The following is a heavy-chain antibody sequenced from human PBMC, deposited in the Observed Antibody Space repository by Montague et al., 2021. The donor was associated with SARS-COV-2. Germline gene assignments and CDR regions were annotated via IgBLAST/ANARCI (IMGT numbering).Heavy chain of an antibody. CDR3: ANYDSSSYVSLGY. D-gene: IGHD3-22*01. CDR1: GFTFNNYW. Sequence: SLRLSCAASGFTFNNYWMHWVRQAPGKGLVWVSRTNGDGNGRNYAESVKGRFTISRDNAKKTLYLQMNSLRAEDTAVYYCANYDSSSYVSLGYWGQGTLVTVSS. CDR2: TNGDGNGR. V-gene: IGHV3-74*01. J-gene: IGHJ4*02.